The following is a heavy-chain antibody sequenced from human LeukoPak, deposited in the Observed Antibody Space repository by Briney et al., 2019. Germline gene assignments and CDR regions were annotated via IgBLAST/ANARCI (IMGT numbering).Heavy chain of an antibody. Sequence: ASVKVACKTSGYTFTNYGMHWVRQAPRQSLEWMGWINTGNGNTKSSQKFQDRVTLTRDTSASTACMELNSLGSEDTAVYYCARVPLSDASGHYYPHWGQGTLVTVSS. V-gene: IGHV1-3*04. CDR1: GYTFTNYG. J-gene: IGHJ1*01. D-gene: IGHD3-22*01. CDR2: INTGNGNT. CDR3: ARVPLSDASGHYYPH.